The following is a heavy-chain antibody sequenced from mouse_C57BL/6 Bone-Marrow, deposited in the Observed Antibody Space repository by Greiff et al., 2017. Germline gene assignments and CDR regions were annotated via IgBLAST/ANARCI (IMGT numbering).Heavy chain of an antibody. V-gene: IGHV1-59*01. Sequence: VQLQQPGAELVRPGTSVKLSCKASGYTFTSYWMHWVKQRPGQGLEWIGVIDPSDSYTNSNQKFKGKATLTVDTSSSTAYMQLSSLTSEDAAVYYCARDGWLLRSDVGGTGTTVTVSS. D-gene: IGHD2-3*01. CDR2: IDPSDSYT. CDR3: ARDGWLLRSDV. J-gene: IGHJ1*03. CDR1: GYTFTSYW.